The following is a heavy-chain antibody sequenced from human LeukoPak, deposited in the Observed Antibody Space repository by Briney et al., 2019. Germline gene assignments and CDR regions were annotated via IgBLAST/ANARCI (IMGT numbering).Heavy chain of an antibody. J-gene: IGHJ4*02. CDR2: IIPILGIA. CDR1: GYTFTSYG. CDR3: ATNPTGN. V-gene: IGHV1-69*04. Sequence: SVKVSCKASGYTFTSYGISWVRQAPGQGLEWMGRIIPILGIANYAQKFQGRVTITADKSTSTAYMELSSLRSEDTAVYYCATNPTGNWGQGTLVTVSS.